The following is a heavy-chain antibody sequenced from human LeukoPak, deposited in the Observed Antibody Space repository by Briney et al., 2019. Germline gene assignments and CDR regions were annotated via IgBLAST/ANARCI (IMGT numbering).Heavy chain of an antibody. CDR1: GFTFSGYS. CDR3: VRGSGGYDPLDFDF. J-gene: IGHJ4*02. D-gene: IGHD5-12*01. V-gene: IGHV3-48*04. Sequence: GSLRLSCAASGFTFSGYSMNWVRQAPGKGLEWILYISSSSTSRYHADSVKGRFTISRDNAKKSLYLQMNSLRAEDTAVYYCVRGSGGYDPLDFDFWGQGTLVTVAS. CDR2: ISSSSTSR.